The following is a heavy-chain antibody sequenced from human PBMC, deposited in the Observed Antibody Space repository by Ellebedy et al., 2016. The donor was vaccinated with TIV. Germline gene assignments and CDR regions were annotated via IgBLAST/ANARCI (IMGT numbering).Heavy chain of an antibody. V-gene: IGHV4-4*02. CDR1: GDSISSDYW. CDR3: ARVRRLTTLDS. Sequence: SETLSLTXGVSGDSISSDYWWTSVRQPPEKGLEWIGEIYHFGTTNYNPSLKSRVTISVDKSKNQFSLRLTSMTAADTALYYCARVRRLTTLDSWGQGTLVTVSS. D-gene: IGHD1-14*01. J-gene: IGHJ4*02. CDR2: IYHFGTT.